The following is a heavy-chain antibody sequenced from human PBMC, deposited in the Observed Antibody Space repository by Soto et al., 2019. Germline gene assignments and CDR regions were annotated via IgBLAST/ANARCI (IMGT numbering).Heavy chain of an antibody. CDR1: GFTFDDYG. V-gene: IGHV3-20*04. CDR3: ARDPFDYGDYDFRYYYGMDV. Sequence: PGGSLRLSCAASGFTFDDYGMSWVRQAPGKGLEWVSGINWNGGSTGYADSVKGRFTISRDNAKNSLYLQMNSLRAEDTALYYCARDPFDYGDYDFRYYYGMDVWGQGTTVTVSS. J-gene: IGHJ6*02. D-gene: IGHD4-17*01. CDR2: INWNGGST.